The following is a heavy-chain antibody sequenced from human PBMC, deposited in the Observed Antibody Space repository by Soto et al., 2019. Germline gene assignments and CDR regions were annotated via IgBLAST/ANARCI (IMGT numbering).Heavy chain of an antibody. CDR2: ISYDGSNI. CDR3: ARDNNDFWSGYPHYYGMDV. V-gene: IGHV3-30*03. CDR1: GFTFSSYG. D-gene: IGHD3-3*01. J-gene: IGHJ6*02. Sequence: QVQLVESGGGVVQPGRSLRLSCAASGFTFSSYGLHWVRQAPGKGLEWVAAISYDGSNIYYADSVKGRFTISRDNSKNTLYLQMNSLRAEDTAVYYCARDNNDFWSGYPHYYGMDVWGQGTTVTVSS.